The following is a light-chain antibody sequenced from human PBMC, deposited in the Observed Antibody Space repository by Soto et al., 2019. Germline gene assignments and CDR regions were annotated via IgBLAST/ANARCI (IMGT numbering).Light chain of an antibody. V-gene: IGLV2-11*01. CDR1: SSDVGGYRY. Sequence: QSALTQPRSVSGSPGQSVTISCTGTSSDVGGYRYVSWYQQHPGKAPKLMIYEVSKWPSGVPDRFSGSKSGNTASLTISGLQAEDEADYYCCSYAGSYTLVFGGGTKLTVL. CDR2: EVS. J-gene: IGLJ2*01. CDR3: CSYAGSYTLV.